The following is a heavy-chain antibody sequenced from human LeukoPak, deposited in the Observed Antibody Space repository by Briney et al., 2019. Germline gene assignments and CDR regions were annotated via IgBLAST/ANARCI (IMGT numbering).Heavy chain of an antibody. Sequence: GGSLRLSCAASGFTFTMFSMNWLRQAPGKGLEWVSVIYSGGSTYYADSVKGRFTISRDNSKNTLYLQMNSLRAEDTAVYYCARGGGYGDYVGAFDIWGQGTMVTVSS. CDR1: GFTFTMFS. J-gene: IGHJ3*02. V-gene: IGHV3-66*01. CDR2: IYSGGST. CDR3: ARGGGYGDYVGAFDI. D-gene: IGHD4-17*01.